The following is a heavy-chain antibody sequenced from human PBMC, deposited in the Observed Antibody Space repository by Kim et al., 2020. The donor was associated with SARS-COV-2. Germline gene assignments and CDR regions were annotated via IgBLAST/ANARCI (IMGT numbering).Heavy chain of an antibody. CDR3: ARNSHYYDSSGYTKQFDY. CDR1: GGSFSGYY. D-gene: IGHD3-22*01. CDR2: INHSGST. J-gene: IGHJ4*01. Sequence: SETLSLTCAVYGGSFSGYYWSWIRQPPGKGLEWIGEINHSGSTNYNPSLKSRVTISVDTSKNQFSLKLSSVTAADTAVYYCARNSHYYDSSGYTKQFDY. V-gene: IGHV4-34*01.